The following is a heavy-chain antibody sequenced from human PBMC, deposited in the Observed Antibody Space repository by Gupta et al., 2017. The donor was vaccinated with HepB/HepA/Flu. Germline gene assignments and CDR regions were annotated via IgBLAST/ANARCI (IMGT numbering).Heavy chain of an antibody. CDR1: GFTFSSYA. V-gene: IGHV3-30-3*01. Sequence: QVQLVESGGGVVQPGRSLRLSCAASGFTFSSYAMHWVRQAPGKGLEWVAVISYDGSNKYYADAGKGRFTISRDNSKNTLYLQMNSLRAEDTAVYYCARDVVLGGAVAGTWGQGTLVTVSS. D-gene: IGHD6-19*01. CDR2: ISYDGSNK. CDR3: ARDVVLGGAVAGT. J-gene: IGHJ5*02.